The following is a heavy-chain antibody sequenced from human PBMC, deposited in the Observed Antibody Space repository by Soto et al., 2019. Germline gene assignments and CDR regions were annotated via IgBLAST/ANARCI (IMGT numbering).Heavy chain of an antibody. V-gene: IGHV4-39*01. J-gene: IGHJ4*02. CDR3: ARHAHHGNCDY. D-gene: IGHD1-26*01. CDR2: IDYIGTT. Sequence: SETLSLTCTVSGGPISSGDYYWAWIRQPPGQGPEWIGSIDYIGTTYYNPSLKSRVTISADTSKNQFSLDLRSVTAADTAVYYCARHAHHGNCDYWGQGTQVTVSS. CDR1: GGPISSGDYY.